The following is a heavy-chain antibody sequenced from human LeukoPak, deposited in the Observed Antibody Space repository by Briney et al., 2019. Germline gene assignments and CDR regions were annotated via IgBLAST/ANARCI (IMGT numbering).Heavy chain of an antibody. CDR3: ARGMTIFGVGETYGMDV. CDR2: INHSGST. J-gene: IGHJ6*02. Sequence: KPSETLSLTCAVYGGSFSGYYWSWIRQPPGKGLEWIGEINHSGSTNYNPSLKSRVTISVDTSKNQFSLKLSSVTAADTAVYYCARGMTIFGVGETYGMDVWGQGTTVTVSS. V-gene: IGHV4-34*01. D-gene: IGHD3-3*01. CDR1: GGSFSGYY.